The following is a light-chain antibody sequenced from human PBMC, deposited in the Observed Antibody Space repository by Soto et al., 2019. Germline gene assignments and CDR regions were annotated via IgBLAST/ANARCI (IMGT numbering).Light chain of an antibody. CDR3: QQSFGSPPIT. CDR2: VAS. V-gene: IGKV1-39*01. J-gene: IGKJ5*01. CDR1: QNIENY. Sequence: DIQMTQSPSSLSASLGDTVTISCRASQNIENYLHWYQQKAGKAPVVLLYVASVLKDGVSSRFSGSGYGTDFTLTITNLQPEDFAMYYCQQSFGSPPITFGQGTRLDIK.